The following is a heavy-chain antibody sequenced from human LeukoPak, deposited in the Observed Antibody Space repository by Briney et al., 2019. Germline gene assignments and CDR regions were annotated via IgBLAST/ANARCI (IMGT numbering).Heavy chain of an antibody. CDR2: IDPSDSYT. D-gene: IGHD3-22*01. J-gene: IGHJ3*02. Sequence: GESLKISCKVSGYSFTSYWISWVRQMPGKGLEWMGRIDPSDSYTNYRPSFQGHVTISADKSISTAYLQWSSLKASDTAVYYCARRGSSGYYADTFDIWGQGTMVTVSS. CDR3: ARRGSSGYYADTFDI. V-gene: IGHV5-10-1*01. CDR1: GYSFTSYW.